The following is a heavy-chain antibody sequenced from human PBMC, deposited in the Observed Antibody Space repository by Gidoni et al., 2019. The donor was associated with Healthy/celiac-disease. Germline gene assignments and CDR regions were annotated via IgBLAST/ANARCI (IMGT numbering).Heavy chain of an antibody. D-gene: IGHD6-19*01. Sequence: EVQLVESGGGLVQPGGSLRLSCAASGFTFSSYAMHWVSQAPGKGLEYVSAISSNGGSTYYANSVKGRFTISRDNAKNTLYLQMGSLRAEDMAVYYCARDGGSYSSGWYPFDYWGQGTLVTVSS. CDR3: ARDGGSYSSGWYPFDY. CDR2: ISSNGGST. CDR1: GFTFSSYA. V-gene: IGHV3-64*01. J-gene: IGHJ4*02.